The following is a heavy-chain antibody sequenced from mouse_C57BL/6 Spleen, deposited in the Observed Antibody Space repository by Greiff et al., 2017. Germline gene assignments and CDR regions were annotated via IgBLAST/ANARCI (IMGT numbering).Heavy chain of an antibody. CDR3: ARKDYEAMDY. V-gene: IGHV1-55*01. D-gene: IGHD2-4*01. CDR1: GYTFTSYW. CDR2: IYPGSGST. J-gene: IGHJ4*01. Sequence: VQLQQPGAELVKPGASVKMSFKASGYTFTSYWITWVKQRPGPGLEWIGDIYPGSGSTNYNEKFKSKATLTVDTSSSTAYMQLFSLTSDDAAVYYCARKDYEAMDYWGQGTSVTGSS.